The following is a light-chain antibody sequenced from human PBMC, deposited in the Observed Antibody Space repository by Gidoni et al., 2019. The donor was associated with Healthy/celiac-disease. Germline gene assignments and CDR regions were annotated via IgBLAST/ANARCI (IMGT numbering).Light chain of an antibody. V-gene: IGKV3-20*01. CDR2: GAS. Sequence: EIVLTQSPGTLSLSPGERATLSCRASQRVSSSYLAWYQQQPGQAPRLLIYGASSRATGIPDRFSGSGSGTDFTLTISRLEPEDFAVYYCQQYGSSPSYTFGQGTKLEIK. CDR3: QQYGSSPSYT. J-gene: IGKJ2*01. CDR1: QRVSSSY.